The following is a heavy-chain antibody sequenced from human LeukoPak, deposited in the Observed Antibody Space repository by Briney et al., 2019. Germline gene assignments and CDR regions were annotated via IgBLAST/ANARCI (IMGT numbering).Heavy chain of an antibody. Sequence: SETLSLTCTVSGGSISSGDYYWSWIRQPPGKGLEWIGYIYYTGSTYYNPSLKSRVTISVDMSKNQFSLKLSSVTAADMAVYYRARGTCSGGNCYGWFDPWGQGTLVTVSS. CDR3: ARGTCSGGNCYGWFDP. CDR1: GGSISSGDYY. J-gene: IGHJ5*02. CDR2: IYYTGST. V-gene: IGHV4-30-4*08. D-gene: IGHD2-15*01.